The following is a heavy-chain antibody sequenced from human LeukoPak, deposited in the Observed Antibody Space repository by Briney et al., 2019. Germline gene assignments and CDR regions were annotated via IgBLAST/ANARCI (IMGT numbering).Heavy chain of an antibody. D-gene: IGHD5-24*01. CDR2: VSASGGSR. J-gene: IGHJ4*02. CDR3: AKGGEGSGYNSHFDS. CDR1: GFTFTSYA. Sequence: PGGSLRLSCVTSGFTFTSYALGWVRQAPGKGLEWVSLVSASGGSRYYGDSVKGRFTVSRGNSKNLVYLEMNSLRAGDTAVYYCAKGGEGSGYNSHFDSWGQGTLVIVSS. V-gene: IGHV3-23*01.